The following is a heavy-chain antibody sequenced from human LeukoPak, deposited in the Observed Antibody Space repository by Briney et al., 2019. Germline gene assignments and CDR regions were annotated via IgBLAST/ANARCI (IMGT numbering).Heavy chain of an antibody. D-gene: IGHD6-13*01. CDR3: ARDGKPEAAAGNWFDP. CDR1: GFNFSSSA. CDR2: ISSSSSYI. J-gene: IGHJ5*02. Sequence: GGSLRLSCAASGFNFSSSAMSWVRQAPGKGLEWVSSISSSSSYIYYADSVKGRFTISRDNAKNSLYLQMNSLRAEDTAVYYCARDGKPEAAAGNWFDPWGQGTLVTVSS. V-gene: IGHV3-21*04.